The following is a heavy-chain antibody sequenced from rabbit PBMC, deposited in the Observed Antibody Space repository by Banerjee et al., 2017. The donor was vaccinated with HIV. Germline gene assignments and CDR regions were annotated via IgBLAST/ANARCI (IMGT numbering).Heavy chain of an antibody. CDR2: MDAGSSGST. J-gene: IGHJ4*01. CDR1: GFSFSSSYW. Sequence: QEQLVESGEDLVKPGASLTLTCTASGFSFSSSYWICWVRQAPGKGLEWIACMDAGSSGSTNYASWAKGRFTISKTSSTTMTLQMTSLTAADTATYFCARGYNDYGDLFNLWGQGTLVTVS. D-gene: IGHD2-1*01. V-gene: IGHV1S45*01. CDR3: ARGYNDYGDLFNL.